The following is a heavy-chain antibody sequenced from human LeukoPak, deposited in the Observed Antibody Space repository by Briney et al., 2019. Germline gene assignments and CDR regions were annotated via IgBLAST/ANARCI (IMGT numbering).Heavy chain of an antibody. CDR3: AKASIGGSAYDV. V-gene: IGHV3-23*01. Sequence: GGSLRLSCAASGFTFRSYTMGWVRQAPGKGLDWVSDINQNGDATYYADSVRGRFTISRDNSRSTLYLQMSSLRDEDTALYYCAKASIGGSAYDVWGQGTMVTVSP. J-gene: IGHJ3*01. D-gene: IGHD1-14*01. CDR2: INQNGDAT. CDR1: GFTFRSYT.